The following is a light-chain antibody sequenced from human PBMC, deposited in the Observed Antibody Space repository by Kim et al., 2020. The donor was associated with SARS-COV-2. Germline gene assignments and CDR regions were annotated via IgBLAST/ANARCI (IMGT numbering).Light chain of an antibody. CDR2: SNN. Sequence: GQRVTIPCSGSSSNIGSNTVNWYQQVPGTAPKLLIYSNNQRPSGVPDRFSGSKSGTSASLAISGLQSEDEADDYCATWDDSLNARVFGGGTQLTVL. CDR1: SSNIGSNT. V-gene: IGLV1-44*01. J-gene: IGLJ3*02. CDR3: ATWDDSLNARV.